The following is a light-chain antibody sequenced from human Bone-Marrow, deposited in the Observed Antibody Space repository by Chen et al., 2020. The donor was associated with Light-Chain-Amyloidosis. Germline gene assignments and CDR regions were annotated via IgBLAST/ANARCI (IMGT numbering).Light chain of an antibody. J-gene: IGLJ3*02. CDR3: SSYAGTYTWV. CDR2: DVN. CDR1: SSDVGAYTY. V-gene: IGLV2-11*01. Sequence: QSALTQPPSVSGSLGRSVTISCTGTSSDVGAYTYVSWYQQHPGKAPKLIIYDVNKRPSGVPDRFSGSQSGSTASLTISRLQADDESDYFCSSYAGTYTWVFGGGTKLTVL.